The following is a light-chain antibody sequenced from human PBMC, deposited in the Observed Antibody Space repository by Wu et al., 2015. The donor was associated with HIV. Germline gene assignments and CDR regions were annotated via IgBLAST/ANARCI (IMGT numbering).Light chain of an antibody. CDR2: GAS. CDR1: QSVSSN. V-gene: IGKV3-15*01. CDR3: QQFYHSPQT. Sequence: EIVMTQSPATLSVSPGERATLSCRASQSVSSNLAWYQQKPGQAPRLLIYGASTRATGIPARFSGGGSGTDYTLTISNLQPEDFATYYCQQFYHSPQTFGQGTRVDI. J-gene: IGKJ1*01.